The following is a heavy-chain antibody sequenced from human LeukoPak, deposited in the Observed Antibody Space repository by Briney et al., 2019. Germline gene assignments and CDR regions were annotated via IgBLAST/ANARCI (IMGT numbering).Heavy chain of an antibody. Sequence: KPSETLSLTCTVSGGSISSYYWSWIRQPPGKGLEWIGYIYYSGSTNYNPSLKSRVTISVDTSKNQFSLKLSSVTAADTAVYYCARAIAVAGSSFYYYYMDVWGKGTTVTISS. CDR1: GGSISSYY. V-gene: IGHV4-59*01. D-gene: IGHD6-19*01. CDR3: ARAIAVAGSSFYYYYMDV. J-gene: IGHJ6*03. CDR2: IYYSGST.